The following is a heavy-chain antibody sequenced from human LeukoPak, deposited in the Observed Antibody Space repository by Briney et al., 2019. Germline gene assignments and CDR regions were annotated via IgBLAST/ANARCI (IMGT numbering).Heavy chain of an antibody. V-gene: IGHV1-24*01. CDR2: FDPEDGET. Sequence: ASVTVSCKVSGYTRTELSMHWVRQAPGKGLEWMGGFDPEDGETIYAQKFQGRVTMTEDTSTDTAYMELSSLRSEDTAVYYCATGLSITMVRGVTPFDYWGQGTLVTVSS. CDR3: ATGLSITMVRGVTPFDY. CDR1: GYTRTELS. D-gene: IGHD3-10*01. J-gene: IGHJ4*02.